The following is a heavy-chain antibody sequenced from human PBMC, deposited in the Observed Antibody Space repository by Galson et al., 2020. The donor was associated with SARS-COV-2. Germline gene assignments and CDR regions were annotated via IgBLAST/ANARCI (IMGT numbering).Heavy chain of an antibody. CDR2: ITISGDTI. D-gene: IGHD2-15*01. CDR1: GFTFSNYY. CDR3: ARGDLLMTYFDF. J-gene: IGHJ4*02. Sequence: GGSLRLSCAASGFTFSNYYMSWIRQTPGRGLEWLSYITISGDTIYYADSVRGRFTISRDNAKNSVYLQMNSLRAEDTAVYYCARGDLLMTYFDFWGQGTLVTVSS. V-gene: IGHV3-11*01.